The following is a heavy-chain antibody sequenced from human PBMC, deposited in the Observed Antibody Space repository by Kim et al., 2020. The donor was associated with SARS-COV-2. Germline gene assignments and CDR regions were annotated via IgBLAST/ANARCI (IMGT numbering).Heavy chain of an antibody. J-gene: IGHJ6*02. D-gene: IGHD3-10*01. Sequence: LKSRVTISVDTSKNQFSLKRSSVTAADTAVYYCASLLKGLWFGELLGMDVWGQGTTVTVSS. CDR3: ASLLKGLWFGELLGMDV. V-gene: IGHV4-39*01.